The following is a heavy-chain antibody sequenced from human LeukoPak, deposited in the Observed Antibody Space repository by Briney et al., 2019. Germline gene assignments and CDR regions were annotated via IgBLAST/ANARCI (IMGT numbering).Heavy chain of an antibody. CDR2: IYTSGST. CDR1: GGSISSYY. V-gene: IGHV4-4*07. D-gene: IGHD5-18*01. CDR3: ARDREEYSYGIYYYYGMDV. Sequence: SETLSLTCTVSGGSISSYYWSWIRQPAGKGLEWIGRIYTSGSTNYNPSLKSRVTMSVDTSKNQFSLKLSSVTAADTAVYYCARDREEYSYGIYYYYGMDVWGQGTTVTVSS. J-gene: IGHJ6*02.